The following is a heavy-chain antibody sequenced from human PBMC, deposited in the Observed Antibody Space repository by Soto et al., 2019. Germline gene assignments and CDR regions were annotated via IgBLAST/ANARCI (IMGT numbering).Heavy chain of an antibody. CDR3: ARVIMITFGGVIVYDAFDI. V-gene: IGHV1-2*02. D-gene: IGHD3-16*02. CDR1: GYTFTGYY. CDR2: INPNSGGT. J-gene: IGHJ3*02. Sequence: GASVKVSCKASGYTFTGYYMHWVRQAPGQGLEWMGWINPNSGGTNYAQKFQGRVTMTTDTSTSTAYMELRSLRSDDTAVYYCARVIMITFGGVIVYDAFDIWGQGTMVTVSS.